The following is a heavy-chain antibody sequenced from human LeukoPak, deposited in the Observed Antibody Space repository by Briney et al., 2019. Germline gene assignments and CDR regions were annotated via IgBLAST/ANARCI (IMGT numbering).Heavy chain of an antibody. CDR2: IKLDGSEK. D-gene: IGHD2-15*01. CDR3: ARARVENCSGGSCYAPYYYYGMDV. J-gene: IGHJ6*02. V-gene: IGHV3-7*03. CDR1: GFTFGKYW. Sequence: GGSLRLSCVASGFTFGKYWMSWVRQAPGKGLEWVANIKLDGSEKYYVDSVKGRFTISRDNAKNSLYLQMNSMRAEDTAVYYCARARVENCSGGSCYAPYYYYGMDVWGQGTTVTVSS.